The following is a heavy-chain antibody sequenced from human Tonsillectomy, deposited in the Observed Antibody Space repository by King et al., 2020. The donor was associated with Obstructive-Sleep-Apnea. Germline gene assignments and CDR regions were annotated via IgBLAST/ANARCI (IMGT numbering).Heavy chain of an antibody. D-gene: IGHD3-10*01. CDR1: GGSISSGHYY. CDR3: ARGRKGSTIVREIRAFEAFDF. J-gene: IGHJ3*01. CDR2: IYYSGRS. Sequence: QLQESGPGLVKPSQTLSLPCSVSGGSISSGHYYWRWIRQHPGKGMEWIGYIYYSGRSYLNPSLQSRISLSVDTSKNQFSLKLTSLTAADTAVYYCARGRKGSTIVREIRAFEAFDFWGQGTKVTVSS. V-gene: IGHV4-31*03.